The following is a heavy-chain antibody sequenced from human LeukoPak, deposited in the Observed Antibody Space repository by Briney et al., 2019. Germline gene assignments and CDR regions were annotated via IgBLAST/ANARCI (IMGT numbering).Heavy chain of an antibody. D-gene: IGHD6-6*01. J-gene: IGHJ4*02. CDR3: ARDSGSYSSSYRFDS. CDR2: TYYKSKWCN. V-gene: IGHV6-1*01. CDR1: GDSVSSNSAA. Sequence: SQTLSLTCAISGDSVSSNSAAWNWIRQSPSRGLEWLGRTYYKSKWCNDYAVSVKSRITINSDTSENQFSLHLNSVTPEDTAVYYCARDSGSYSSSYRFDSWGQGTLVTVSS.